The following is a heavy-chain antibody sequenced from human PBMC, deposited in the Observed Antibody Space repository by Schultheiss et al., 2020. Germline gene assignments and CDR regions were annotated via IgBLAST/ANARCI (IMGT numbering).Heavy chain of an antibody. CDR2: ISGSGSTI. CDR3: ASRTPSGNIIVFDY. J-gene: IGHJ4*02. V-gene: IGHV3-48*03. Sequence: GGSLRLSCAASGFTFSSYEMNWVRQTPGKGLEWLSYISGSGSTIYYADSVKGRFTISRDNAKNLLYLQMNSLRGEDTAIYYCASRTPSGNIIVFDYWGQGTLVTVSS. D-gene: IGHD3-22*01. CDR1: GFTFSSYE.